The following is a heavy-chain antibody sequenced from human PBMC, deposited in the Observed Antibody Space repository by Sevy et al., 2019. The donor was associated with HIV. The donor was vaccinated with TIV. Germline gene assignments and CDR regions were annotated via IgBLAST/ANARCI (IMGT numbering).Heavy chain of an antibody. V-gene: IGHV3-30*18. D-gene: IGHD3-22*01. CDR1: GFTFSSYA. Sequence: GGSLRLSCAASGFTFSSYAMHWVRQAPGKGLEWVAAIPYDGSSKYYAGSVKGRLTISRDNSKNTLYLQMNSLRAEDTALYYCAKGQTDYYDTSGPLDYWGQGTLVTVSS. CDR3: AKGQTDYYDTSGPLDY. J-gene: IGHJ4*02. CDR2: IPYDGSSK.